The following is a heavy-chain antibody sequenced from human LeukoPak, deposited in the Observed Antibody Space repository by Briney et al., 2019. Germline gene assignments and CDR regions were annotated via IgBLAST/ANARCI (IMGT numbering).Heavy chain of an antibody. CDR1: GFTFSRYG. Sequence: GGSLRLSCSASGFTFSRYGMHWVRQAPGKGLEYVSAIVSNGDSTYYADSVKGRFTISRDNAKNTLYLQMSSLRPDDTAVYYCVKAGDIAAAGLPDYWGQGTLVAVSS. V-gene: IGHV3-64D*09. J-gene: IGHJ4*02. D-gene: IGHD6-13*01. CDR2: IVSNGDST. CDR3: VKAGDIAAAGLPDY.